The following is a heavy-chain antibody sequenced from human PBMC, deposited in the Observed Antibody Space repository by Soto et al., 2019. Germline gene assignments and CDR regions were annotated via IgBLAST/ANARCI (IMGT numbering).Heavy chain of an antibody. D-gene: IGHD6-19*01. V-gene: IGHV4-59*01. J-gene: IGHJ4*02. Sequence: QVQLQESGPGLVKPSETLSLTCTVSGGSISNYYWSWIRQAPGKRLEWIGYIYYTTNYNPSLESRVTISADTSKNQISLKLTSVTAADTAVYYCARTSPVAGGFDYWGQGTLVTVSS. CDR2: IYYTT. CDR3: ARTSPVAGGFDY. CDR1: GGSISNYY.